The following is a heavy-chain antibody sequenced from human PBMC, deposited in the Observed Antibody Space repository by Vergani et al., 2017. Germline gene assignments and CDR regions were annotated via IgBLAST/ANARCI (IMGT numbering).Heavy chain of an antibody. Sequence: EVQLVQSGAEVKKPGESLKISCQISGYSFTKYWIGWVRQMPGKGLEWMGIIHPADSDTRYSPSFQGQVTIAVDKSISTAYLQRSSLRASDSAMYYCARLYVRDSSGSKYLDYGVQGTLVTVSS. CDR3: ARLYVRDSSGSKYLDY. CDR2: IHPADSDT. D-gene: IGHD3-22*01. J-gene: IGHJ4*02. CDR1: GYSFTKYW. V-gene: IGHV5-51*01.